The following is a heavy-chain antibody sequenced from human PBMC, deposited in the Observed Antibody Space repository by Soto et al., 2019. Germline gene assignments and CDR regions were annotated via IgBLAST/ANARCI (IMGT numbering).Heavy chain of an antibody. J-gene: IGHJ4*02. CDR3: ARGKWIRYLQIDY. V-gene: IGHV4-59*01. D-gene: IGHD5-18*01. CDR1: GGSISSYY. CDR2: IYYSGST. Sequence: SQTLSLTCTVSGGSISSYYWSWIRQPPGKGLEWIGYIYYSGSTNYNPSLKSRVTISVDTSKNQFSLKLSSVTAADTAVYYCARGKWIRYLQIDYLGQGTLVTGSS.